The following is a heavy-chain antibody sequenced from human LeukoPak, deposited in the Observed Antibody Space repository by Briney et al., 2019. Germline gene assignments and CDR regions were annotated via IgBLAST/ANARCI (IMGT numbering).Heavy chain of an antibody. Sequence: ASVEVSCKASGGTFSSYAISWVRQAPGQGLEWMGGIIPIFGTANYAQKFQGRVTITADESTSTAYMELSSLRSEDTAVYYCARDLTAMRGFCSYWGQGTLVTVSS. J-gene: IGHJ4*02. CDR2: IIPIFGTA. D-gene: IGHD5-18*01. CDR3: ARDLTAMRGFCSY. V-gene: IGHV1-69*13. CDR1: GGTFSSYA.